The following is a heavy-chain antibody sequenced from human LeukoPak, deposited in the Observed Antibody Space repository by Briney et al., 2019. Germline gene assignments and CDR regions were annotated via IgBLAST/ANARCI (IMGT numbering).Heavy chain of an antibody. J-gene: IGHJ6*02. V-gene: IGHV3-74*01. CDR1: GFSLSDYW. Sequence: QAGGSLRLSCVVSGFSLSDYWMHWVRQGPGKGLVWVSRISPEGSGTTYGDSVKGRFTISRDSAKNTLYLQMNSLRAEDAAVYYCTRVLAGRSGLMDVWGRGTTVTVS. CDR3: TRVLAGRSGLMDV. CDR2: ISPEGSGT. D-gene: IGHD2-8*02.